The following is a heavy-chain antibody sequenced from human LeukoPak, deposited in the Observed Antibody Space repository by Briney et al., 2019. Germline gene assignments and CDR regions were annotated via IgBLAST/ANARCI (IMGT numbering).Heavy chain of an antibody. CDR1: GGSISSSSYY. V-gene: IGHV4-39*01. Sequence: SETLSLTCTVSGGSISSSSYYWGWIRQPPGKGLEWIGSIYYSGSTYYNPSLKSRVTISVDTSKNQFSLKLSSVTAADTAVYYCASPPYYDILTGYSNDYWCQGTLVTVSS. J-gene: IGHJ4*02. CDR3: ASPPYYDILTGYSNDY. D-gene: IGHD3-9*01. CDR2: IYYSGST.